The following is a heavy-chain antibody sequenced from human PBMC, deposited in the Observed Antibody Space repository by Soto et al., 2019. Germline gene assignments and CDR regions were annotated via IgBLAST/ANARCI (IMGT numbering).Heavy chain of an antibody. CDR2: ISSSSSTI. CDR3: ARGLATNSNY. CDR1: GFTFGSYS. D-gene: IGHD1-26*01. V-gene: IGHV3-48*01. Sequence: PGGSLILSCAASGFTFGSYSMNWVRQAPGKGLEWVSYISSSSSTIYYADSVKGRFTISRDNAKNSLYLQMNSLRAEDTAVYYCARGLATNSNYWGQGTLVTVSS. J-gene: IGHJ4*02.